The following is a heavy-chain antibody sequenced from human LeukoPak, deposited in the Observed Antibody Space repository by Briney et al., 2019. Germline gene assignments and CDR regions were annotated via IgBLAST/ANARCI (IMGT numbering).Heavy chain of an antibody. J-gene: IGHJ4*02. CDR3: AREPGYYDSSGYHYFGY. V-gene: IGHV4-38-2*02. CDR2: MYHRGST. Sequence: SETLSLTCAVSGYSISSGYYWGWIRQSPGKGLEWIGSMYHRGSTYYNPSLKSRVTISVDTSKNQFSLKLSSVTAADTAVYYCAREPGYYDSSGYHYFGYWGQGTLVTVSS. CDR1: GYSISSGYY. D-gene: IGHD3-22*01.